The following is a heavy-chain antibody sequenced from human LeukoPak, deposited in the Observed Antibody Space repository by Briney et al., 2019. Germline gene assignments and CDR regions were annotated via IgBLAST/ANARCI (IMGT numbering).Heavy chain of an antibody. CDR2: IFYSGRT. CDR1: GGSISSSSYY. D-gene: IGHD6-13*01. CDR3: ARDILATSIAAPYY. Sequence: SETLSLTCTVSGGSISSSSYYWGWIRQPPGKGLEWIGSIFYSGRTYYNPSLKSRVTMSVDTSKNQFSLRLSSVNAADTAVYYCARDILATSIAAPYYWGQGTLVTVSS. J-gene: IGHJ4*02. V-gene: IGHV4-39*07.